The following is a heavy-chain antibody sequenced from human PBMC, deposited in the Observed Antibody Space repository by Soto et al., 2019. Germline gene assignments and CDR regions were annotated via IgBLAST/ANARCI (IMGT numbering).Heavy chain of an antibody. CDR2: ISGSGGST. CDR1: GFTFSSYA. V-gene: IGHV3-23*01. D-gene: IGHD4-17*01. CDR3: ASDTRTIGYGDYGPAFDI. J-gene: IGHJ3*02. Sequence: PGGSLRLSCAASGFTFSSYAMSWVRQAPGKGLEWVSAISGSGGSTYYADSVKGRFTISRDNSKNTLYLQMNSLRSEDTAVYYCASDTRTIGYGDYGPAFDIWGLGTMVTVSS.